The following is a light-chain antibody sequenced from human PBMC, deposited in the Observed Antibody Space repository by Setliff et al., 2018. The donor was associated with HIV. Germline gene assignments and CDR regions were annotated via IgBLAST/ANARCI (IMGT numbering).Light chain of an antibody. CDR1: SNDFGSYDY. CDR2: EVS. CDR3: SSFTSSSSYV. J-gene: IGLJ1*01. V-gene: IGLV2-14*01. Sequence: QSVLTQPASVSGSPGQSSTISCTGTSNDFGSYDYVSWYQHQPGKVPKLMIYEVSTRPSGVSDRFSGSKSGNTASLTISGLQTEDEAAYYCSSFTSSSSYVFGTGTKVTVL.